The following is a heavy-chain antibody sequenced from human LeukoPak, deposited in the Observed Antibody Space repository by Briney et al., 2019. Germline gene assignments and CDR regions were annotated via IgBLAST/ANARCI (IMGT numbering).Heavy chain of an antibody. J-gene: IGHJ4*02. CDR2: IRSKAYGGTT. CDR1: GFTFGDYA. V-gene: IGHV3-49*04. Sequence: GGSLRLSCTASGFTFGDYAMSWVRQAPGKGLEWGGFIRSKAYGGTTEYAASVKGRFTISRDDSKSIAYLQMNSLKAEDTAVYYCTRDRGARVVGSTNDYWGQGTLVTVSS. D-gene: IGHD2-15*01. CDR3: TRDRGARVVGSTNDY.